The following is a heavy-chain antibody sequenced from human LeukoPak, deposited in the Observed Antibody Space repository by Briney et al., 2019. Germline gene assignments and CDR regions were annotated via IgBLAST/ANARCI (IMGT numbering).Heavy chain of an antibody. CDR1: GDSISNYY. J-gene: IGHJ4*02. V-gene: IGHV4-4*07. CDR2: IFTSGRT. CDR3: ATGGHPHFDY. Sequence: SETLSLTCTVSGDSISNYYWSWIRQSAGKGLEFIGHIFTSGRTEYNPSLKSRVTTALDTSKSQFSLKLTSVTAADTAVYYCATGGHPHFDYWGQGTLVTVSS. D-gene: IGHD1-1*01.